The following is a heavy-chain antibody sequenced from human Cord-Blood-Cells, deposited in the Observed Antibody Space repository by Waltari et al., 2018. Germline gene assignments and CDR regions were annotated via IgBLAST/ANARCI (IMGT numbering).Heavy chain of an antibody. CDR2: ISSSSSTI. J-gene: IGHJ4*02. CDR1: GSPFSRCG. V-gene: IGHV3-48*02. D-gene: IGHD3-9*01. CDR3: ARVLTLSSAYYFDY. Sequence: EVQLVASGGGLVLPVGALRVACVASGSPFSRCGWPWVRRAPGKGLEWVSYISSSSSTIYYADSVKGRFTISRDNAKNSLYLQMNSRRDEDTAVYYCARVLTLSSAYYFDYWGQGTLVTVSS.